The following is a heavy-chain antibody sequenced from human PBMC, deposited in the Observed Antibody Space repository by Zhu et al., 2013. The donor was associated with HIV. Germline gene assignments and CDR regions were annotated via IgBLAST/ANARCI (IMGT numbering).Heavy chain of an antibody. CDR3: AKDAAMVRGVIDYYYYYMDV. Sequence: QVQLVESRGGVVQPGRSLRLSCAASGFTFSSYGMHWVRQAPGKGLEWVAVISYDGSNKYYADSVKGRFTISRDNSKNTLYLQMNSLRAEDTAVYYCAKDAAMVRGVIDYYYYYMDVWGKGTTVTVSS. D-gene: IGHD3-10*01. CDR2: ISYDGSNK. V-gene: IGHV3-30*18. J-gene: IGHJ6*03. CDR1: GFTFSSYG.